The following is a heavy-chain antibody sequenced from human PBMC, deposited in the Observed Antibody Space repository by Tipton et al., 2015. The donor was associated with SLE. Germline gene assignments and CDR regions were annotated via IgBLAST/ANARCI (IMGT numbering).Heavy chain of an antibody. CDR2: INHSGST. Sequence: TLSLTCAVYGGSFGDDYWSWIRQPPGKGLEWIGEINHSGSTNYNPSLKSRVTISVDTSKNQFSLKLSSVTAADTAVYYCARGRDFKEAVAGRGWFDPWGQGTLVTVSS. D-gene: IGHD6-19*01. V-gene: IGHV4-34*01. J-gene: IGHJ5*02. CDR1: GGSFGDDY. CDR3: ARGRDFKEAVAGRGWFDP.